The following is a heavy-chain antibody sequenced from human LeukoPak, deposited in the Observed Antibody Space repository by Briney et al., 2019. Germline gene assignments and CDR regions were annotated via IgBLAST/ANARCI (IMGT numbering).Heavy chain of an antibody. Sequence: SETLSLTCTVSGGPISSYYWSWIRQPPGKGLEWIGYIYYSGSTNYNPSLKSRVTISVDTSKNQFSLKLSSVTAADTAVYYCARENDQDYYYGMDVWGQGTTVTVSS. V-gene: IGHV4-59*01. D-gene: IGHD3-16*01. CDR3: ARENDQDYYYGMDV. CDR2: IYYSGST. J-gene: IGHJ6*02. CDR1: GGPISSYY.